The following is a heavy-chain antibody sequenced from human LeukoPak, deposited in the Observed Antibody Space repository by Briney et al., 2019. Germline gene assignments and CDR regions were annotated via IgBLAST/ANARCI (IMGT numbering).Heavy chain of an antibody. V-gene: IGHV1-2*02. CDR3: AIRPVNSVSDGFY. J-gene: IGHJ4*02. CDR2: INPKTGGT. D-gene: IGHD2/OR15-2a*01. Sequence: ASVKVSCKASGYTSTAYYVHWVRQAPGQGLEGVGWINPKTGGTDYAQGFRARVTFTADTSIGTAYMEVSRLKSDDTAMFYCAIRPVNSVSDGFYWGQGTLVTVSS. CDR1: GYTSTAYY.